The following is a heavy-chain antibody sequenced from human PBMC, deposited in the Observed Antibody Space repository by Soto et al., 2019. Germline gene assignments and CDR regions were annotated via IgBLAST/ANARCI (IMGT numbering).Heavy chain of an antibody. D-gene: IGHD4-17*01. CDR2: ISHTGGT. J-gene: IGHJ4*02. CDR1: GGSISIYY. Sequence: SETLSLTFTVSGGSISIYYWTWIRQSPGKGLEWIGQISHTGGTKYNPSLESRVTISVDTSRKQFSLKLTSVTAADTALYYCARDDTTGLFDFWGPGTLVTVSS. V-gene: IGHV4-59*01. CDR3: ARDDTTGLFDF.